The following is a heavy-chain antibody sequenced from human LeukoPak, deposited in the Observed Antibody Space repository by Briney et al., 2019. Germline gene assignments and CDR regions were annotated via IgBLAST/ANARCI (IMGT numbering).Heavy chain of an antibody. Sequence: KPSETLSLTCAVYGGSFSGYYWSWIRQPPGKGLEWIGEINHSGSTNYNPSLKSRVTISVDTSKNQFSLKLSSVTAADTAVYYCASELLIAAAGTPWGQGTLVTVSS. V-gene: IGHV4-34*01. CDR2: INHSGST. CDR3: ASELLIAAAGTP. CDR1: GGSFSGYY. J-gene: IGHJ5*02. D-gene: IGHD6-13*01.